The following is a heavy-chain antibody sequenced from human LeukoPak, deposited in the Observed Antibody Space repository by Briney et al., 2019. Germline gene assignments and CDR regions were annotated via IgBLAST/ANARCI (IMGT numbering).Heavy chain of an antibody. J-gene: IGHJ4*02. CDR1: GGSISNYY. V-gene: IGHV4-4*07. Sequence: SETLSLTCTVSGGSISNYYWAWIRQPAGKRLEWIGRIYSSGITNYNPSLKSRVTMSVDTSKNQFSLTLTSVTAADTAVYFCARGGYDFWSGYYPPDYWGQGTLVTVSS. CDR2: IYSSGIT. D-gene: IGHD3-3*01. CDR3: ARGGYDFWSGYYPPDY.